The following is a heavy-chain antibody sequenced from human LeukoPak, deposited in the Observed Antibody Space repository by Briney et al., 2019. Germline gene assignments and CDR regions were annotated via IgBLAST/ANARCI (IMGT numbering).Heavy chain of an antibody. Sequence: GGSLRLSCTASGFTFGDYAMSWVRQAPGKGLEWVGFIRSKAYGGTTEYAASVKGRFTISRDDSKSIAYLQMNSLKTEDTAVYYCTRDEGPAANRWFDPWGQGTLVTVSS. J-gene: IGHJ5*02. D-gene: IGHD2-2*01. CDR2: IRSKAYGGTT. CDR3: TRDEGPAANRWFDP. CDR1: GFTFGDYA. V-gene: IGHV3-49*04.